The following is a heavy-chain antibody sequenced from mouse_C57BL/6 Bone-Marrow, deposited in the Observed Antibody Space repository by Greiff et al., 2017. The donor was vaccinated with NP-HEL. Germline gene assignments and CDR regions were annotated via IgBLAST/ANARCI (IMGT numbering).Heavy chain of an antibody. V-gene: IGHV1-82*01. CDR3: ARTPPFYYGSRDAY. J-gene: IGHJ3*01. CDR2: IYPGDGDT. D-gene: IGHD1-1*01. Sequence: VQLQQSGPELVKPGASVKISCKASGYAFSSSWMNWVKQRPGKGLEWIGRIYPGDGDTNYNGKFKGKATLTADKSSSTAYMQLSSLTSEDSAVYFCARTPPFYYGSRDAYWGQGTLVTVSA. CDR1: GYAFSSSW.